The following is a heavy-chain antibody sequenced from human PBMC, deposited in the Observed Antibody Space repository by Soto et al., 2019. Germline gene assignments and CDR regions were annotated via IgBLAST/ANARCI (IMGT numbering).Heavy chain of an antibody. J-gene: IGHJ5*02. CDR3: ARVVDFWSGYLFPWFDP. Sequence: RWIRKKTGKGLECIGYIYYSGSTKYNPSLKSRVTISVDTSKNQFSLKLSSVTAADTAVYFCARVVDFWSGYLFPWFDPWGQGTLVTVSS. V-gene: IGHV4-59*01. CDR2: IYYSGST. D-gene: IGHD3-3*01.